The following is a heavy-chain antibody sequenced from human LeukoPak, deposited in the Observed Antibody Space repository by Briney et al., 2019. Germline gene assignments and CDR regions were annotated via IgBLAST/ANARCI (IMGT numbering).Heavy chain of an antibody. CDR1: GFTFSSYA. Sequence: GGSLRLSCAASGFTFSSYAMSWVRQAPGKGLEWVSVIYSGGSTYYADSVKGRFTISRDNSKNTLYLQMNSLRAEDTAVYYCARTLTDGYNNNWFDPWGQGTLVTVSS. V-gene: IGHV3-66*01. D-gene: IGHD5-24*01. J-gene: IGHJ5*02. CDR3: ARTLTDGYNNNWFDP. CDR2: IYSGGST.